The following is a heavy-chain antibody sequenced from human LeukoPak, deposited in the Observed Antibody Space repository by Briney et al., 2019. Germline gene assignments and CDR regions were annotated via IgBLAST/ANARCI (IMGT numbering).Heavy chain of an antibody. CDR2: IDNDGSST. J-gene: IGHJ4*02. D-gene: IGHD1-1*01. V-gene: IGHV3-74*01. Sequence: GGSLRLSCAASGFTFRNYWMHWVRQGPGKGLVWVARIDNDGSSTIYADSVKGRFTISRDNAKNTLYLQMNSLRAEDTTVYYCARWGIWNGFDYWGQGTLVTVSS. CDR1: GFTFRNYW. CDR3: ARWGIWNGFDY.